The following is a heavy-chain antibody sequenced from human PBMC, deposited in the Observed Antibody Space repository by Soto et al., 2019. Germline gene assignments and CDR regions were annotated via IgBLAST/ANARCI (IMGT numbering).Heavy chain of an antibody. CDR3: ARGRSRMTTVTTIAYYYGMDV. Sequence: SETLSLTCAVYGGSFSGYYWSWIRQPPGKGLEWIGEINHSGSTNYNPSLKSRVTISVDTSKNQFSLKLSSVTAADTAVYYCARGRSRMTTVTTIAYYYGMDVWGQGTTVTVSS. J-gene: IGHJ6*02. CDR1: GGSFSGYY. CDR2: INHSGST. V-gene: IGHV4-34*01. D-gene: IGHD4-17*01.